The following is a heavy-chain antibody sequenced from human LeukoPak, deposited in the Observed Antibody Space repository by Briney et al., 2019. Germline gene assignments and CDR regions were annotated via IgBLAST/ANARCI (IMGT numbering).Heavy chain of an antibody. D-gene: IGHD3-9*01. J-gene: IGHJ5*02. CDR2: ISSSSNYI. CDR1: GFTFSRYS. Sequence: GGSLSLSCASSGFTFSRYSMNGLRQAPGKGLEWVSSISSSSNYIYYADSVKGRFTISRDNAKNSLYLPMNSLRAEDTAVYYCARAGYDSVTGYTLYDCFDPWGQGTLVTASS. CDR3: ARAGYDSVTGYTLYDCFDP. V-gene: IGHV3-21*01.